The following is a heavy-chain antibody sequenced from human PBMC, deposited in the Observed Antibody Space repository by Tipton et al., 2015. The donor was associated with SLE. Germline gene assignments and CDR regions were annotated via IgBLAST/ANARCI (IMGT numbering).Heavy chain of an antibody. CDR3: ARLHGYSYGLNWFDP. CDR1: GYSISSGFY. J-gene: IGHJ5*02. D-gene: IGHD5-18*01. CDR2: MYHDGST. Sequence: TLSLTCTVSGYSISSGFYWGWIRQPPGKGLEWIASMYHDGSTYYNPSLKSRVTMSVDTSKNQFSLRLTSVIAADTAVYYCARLHGYSYGLNWFDPWGQGTLISVSS. V-gene: IGHV4-38-2*02.